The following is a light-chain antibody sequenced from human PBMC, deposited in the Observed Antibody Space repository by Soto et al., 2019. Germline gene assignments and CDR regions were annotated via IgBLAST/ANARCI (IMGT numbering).Light chain of an antibody. CDR2: EVS. Sequence: QSALTQPASVSGSPGQSITISCTGTSSDVGGYNYVSWYQQHPGKAPKLMIYEVSNRPSGVSNRFSGSKSGNTASLTISGLQAEDEAEYYCSSYSSGSTLVGFGGGTKLTVL. V-gene: IGLV2-14*01. CDR1: SSDVGGYNY. J-gene: IGLJ2*01. CDR3: SSYSSGSTLVG.